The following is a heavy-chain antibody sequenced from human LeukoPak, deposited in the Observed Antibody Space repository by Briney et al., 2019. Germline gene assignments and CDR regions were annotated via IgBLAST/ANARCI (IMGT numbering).Heavy chain of an antibody. D-gene: IGHD6-6*01. V-gene: IGHV3-9*01. CDR1: GFTFDDYA. CDR3: AKGGQLPPRGYYYYYGMDV. CDR2: ISWNGGSI. Sequence: GGSLRLSCAASGFTFDDYAMHWVRQAPGKGLEWVSGISWNGGSIGYADSVKGRFTISRDNAKNSLYLQMNSLRAEDTALYYCAKGGQLPPRGYYYYYGMDVWGQGTTVTVSS. J-gene: IGHJ6*02.